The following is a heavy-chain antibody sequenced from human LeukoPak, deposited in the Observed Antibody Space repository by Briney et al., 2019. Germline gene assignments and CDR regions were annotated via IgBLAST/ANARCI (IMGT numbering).Heavy chain of an antibody. CDR1: GFTFSTYV. CDR3: AREGAGGDRDY. D-gene: IGHD4-17*01. V-gene: IGHV3-23*01. CDR2: LSGSGGST. J-gene: IGHJ4*02. Sequence: GGSLRLSCAASGFTFSTYVMTWVRQAPGKGLEWVSALSGSGGSTFYADSVKGRFTISRDNSNSTLYLQMNSLRAEDTAVYYCAREGAGGDRDYWGQGTLVTVSS.